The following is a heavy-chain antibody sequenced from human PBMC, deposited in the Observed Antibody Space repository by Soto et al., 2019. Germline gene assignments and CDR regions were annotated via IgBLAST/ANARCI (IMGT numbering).Heavy chain of an antibody. CDR1: GYTLTELS. J-gene: IGHJ4*02. Sequence: QVQLVQSGAEVKKPGASVKVSCKVSGYTLTELSMHWVRQAPGKGLEWMGGFDPEDGETIYAQKFQGRVTMTEDTSTDTAYMEPRSLRSEDTAVYYCATGPTVTTPEEFDYWGQGTLVTVSS. D-gene: IGHD4-17*01. V-gene: IGHV1-24*01. CDR2: FDPEDGET. CDR3: ATGPTVTTPEEFDY.